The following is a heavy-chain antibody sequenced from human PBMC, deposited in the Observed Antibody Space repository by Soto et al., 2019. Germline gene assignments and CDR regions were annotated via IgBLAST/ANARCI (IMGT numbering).Heavy chain of an antibody. Sequence: GGSLRLPCAASGFSLDAFAMHWVRQAPGKGLEWVSSISWGSGKIGYADSVTGRFSVSRDNAKNSLFLQMSSLKPEDTAINFWAKDNPGRDGDYEPTWFEPRGQGTLVT. J-gene: IGHJ5*02. CDR3: AKDNPGRDGDYEPTWFEP. V-gene: IGHV3-9*01. D-gene: IGHD4-17*01. CDR2: ISWGSGKI. CDR1: GFSLDAFA.